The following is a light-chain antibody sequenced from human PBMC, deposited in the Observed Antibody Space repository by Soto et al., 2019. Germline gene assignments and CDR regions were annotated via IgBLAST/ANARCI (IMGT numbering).Light chain of an antibody. Sequence: QAVLTQPPSVSGAPGQRVTNSCTGSSSNIGAGYDVHWYQQLPGTAPKLLIYGNSNRPSGVPDRFSGSKSGTSASLAITGLQAEDEADYYCQSYDSSLSGSGVFGTGTKV. CDR3: QSYDSSLSGSGV. CDR1: SSNIGAGYD. J-gene: IGLJ1*01. V-gene: IGLV1-40*01. CDR2: GNS.